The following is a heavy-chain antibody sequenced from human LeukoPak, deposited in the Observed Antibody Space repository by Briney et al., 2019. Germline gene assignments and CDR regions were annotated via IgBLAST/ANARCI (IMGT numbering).Heavy chain of an antibody. J-gene: IGHJ4*02. CDR1: GYRFTSYW. D-gene: IGHD5-18*01. CDR3: ARHGTGNTAMEANDY. Sequence: GESLKISCKGSGYRFTSYWIGWVRRMPVKGLEWMGIIYPGDSDTRYSPTFQGQVTISADKSISTAYLQWSSLKASDTAMYYCARHGTGNTAMEANDYWGQGTLVTVSS. CDR2: IYPGDSDT. V-gene: IGHV5-51*01.